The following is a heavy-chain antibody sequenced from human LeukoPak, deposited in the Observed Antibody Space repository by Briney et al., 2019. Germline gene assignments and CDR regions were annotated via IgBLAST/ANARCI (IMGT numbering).Heavy chain of an antibody. J-gene: IGHJ4*02. D-gene: IGHD5-18*01. V-gene: IGHV4-59*01. CDR1: GGSISSYY. CDR3: ARGDVDTAMELYYFDY. CDR2: IYYSGST. Sequence: KPSETLSLTCTVSGGSISSYYWSWIRQPPGKGLEWIGYIYYSGSTNYNPSLKSRVTISVDTSKNQFSLKLSPVTAADTAVYYCARGDVDTAMELYYFDYWGQGTLVTVSS.